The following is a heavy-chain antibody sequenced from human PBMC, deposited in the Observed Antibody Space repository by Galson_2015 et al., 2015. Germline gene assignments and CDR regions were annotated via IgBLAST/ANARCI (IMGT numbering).Heavy chain of an antibody. CDR2: ISSSSSYI. Sequence: SLRLSCAASGFTFSSYSMNWVRQAPGKGLEWVSSISSSSSYIYYADSVKGRFTISRDNAKNSLYLQMNSLRAEDTAVYYCASGIAAAGPLYYFDYWGQGTLVTVSS. CDR1: GFTFSSYS. D-gene: IGHD6-13*01. J-gene: IGHJ4*02. V-gene: IGHV3-21*01. CDR3: ASGIAAAGPLYYFDY.